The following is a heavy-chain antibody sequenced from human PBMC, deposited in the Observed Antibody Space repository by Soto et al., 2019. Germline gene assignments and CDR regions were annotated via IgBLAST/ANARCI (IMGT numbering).Heavy chain of an antibody. Sequence: GGSLRLSCAASGFTFSSYGMHWVRQAPGKGLEWVAVISYDGSNKYYADSVKGRFTISRDNSKNTLYLQMNSLRAEDTAVYYCAIYSSGWYPLDYWGQGTLVTVSS. CDR1: GFTFSSYG. J-gene: IGHJ4*02. V-gene: IGHV3-30*03. D-gene: IGHD6-19*01. CDR2: ISYDGSNK. CDR3: AIYSSGWYPLDY.